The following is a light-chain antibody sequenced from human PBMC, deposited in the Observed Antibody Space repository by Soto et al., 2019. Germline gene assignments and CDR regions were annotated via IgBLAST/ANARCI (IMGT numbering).Light chain of an antibody. CDR2: DAS. CDR3: QQCGSSQT. J-gene: IGKJ1*01. Sequence: EIVLTQSPGTLSLSPGERATLSCRASQSVSSSYLAWYQQKPGQAPRLLIYDASSRATGIPDRFSGSGSGTDFTLTISRLEPEDFAVYYCQQCGSSQTFGQGNKVEIK. V-gene: IGKV3-20*01. CDR1: QSVSSSY.